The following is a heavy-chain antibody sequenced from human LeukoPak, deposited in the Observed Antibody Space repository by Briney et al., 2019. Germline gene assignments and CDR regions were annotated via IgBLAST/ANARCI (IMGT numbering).Heavy chain of an antibody. Sequence: GGSLRLSCAASGFTFSSYGMHWVRQAPGKVLEWGAYIRFDGDDEHYLDSVKGRFSISRDNPRNTLYLQMNGLRPEDTAVYYCTGGGGYCSGGRCYGHYSMDVWGQGTTVTVPS. V-gene: IGHV3-30*02. J-gene: IGHJ6*02. CDR2: IRFDGDDE. CDR1: GFTFSSYG. CDR3: TGGGGYCSGGRCYGHYSMDV. D-gene: IGHD2-15*01.